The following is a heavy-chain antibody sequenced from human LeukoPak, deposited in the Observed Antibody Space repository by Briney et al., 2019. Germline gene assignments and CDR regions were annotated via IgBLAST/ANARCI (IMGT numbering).Heavy chain of an antibody. Sequence: GGSLRLSCAASGFTFSSYAMSWVRQAPGKGLEWVSAISGSGGSTYYADSMKGRFTISRDNSKNTLYLQMNSLRAEDTAVYYCAKDAGYDSSGEVDHWGQGTLVTVSS. CDR3: AKDAGYDSSGEVDH. CDR1: GFTFSSYA. V-gene: IGHV3-23*01. CDR2: ISGSGGST. D-gene: IGHD3-22*01. J-gene: IGHJ4*02.